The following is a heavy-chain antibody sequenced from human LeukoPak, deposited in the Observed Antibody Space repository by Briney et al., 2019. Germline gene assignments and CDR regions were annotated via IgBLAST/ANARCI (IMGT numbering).Heavy chain of an antibody. J-gene: IGHJ4*02. Sequence: SETLSLTCAVYGGSFSGYYWSWIRQPPGKGLEGIGEINHSGSTNYNPSLKSRVTISVDTSKNQFSLKLSSVTAADTAVYYCARAYYDFWSGYFLFDYWGQGTLVTVSS. D-gene: IGHD3-3*01. CDR1: GGSFSGYY. V-gene: IGHV4-34*01. CDR3: ARAYYDFWSGYFLFDY. CDR2: INHSGST.